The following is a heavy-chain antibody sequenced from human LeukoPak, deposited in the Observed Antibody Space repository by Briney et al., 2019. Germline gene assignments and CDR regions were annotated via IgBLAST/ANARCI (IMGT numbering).Heavy chain of an antibody. V-gene: IGHV4-31*03. CDR1: GGSISSGGYY. CDR2: IYYSGST. CDR3: ARDRGPYSGSYYVFDI. D-gene: IGHD1-26*01. J-gene: IGHJ3*02. Sequence: SETLSLTCTVSGGSISSGGYYWSWIRQHPGKGLGWIGYIYYSGSTYYNPSLKSRVTISVDTSKNQFSLKLSSVTAADTAVYYCARDRGPYSGSYYVFDIWGQGTMVTVSS.